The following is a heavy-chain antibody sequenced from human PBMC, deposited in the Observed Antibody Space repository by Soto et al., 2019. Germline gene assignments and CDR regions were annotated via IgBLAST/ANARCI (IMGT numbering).Heavy chain of an antibody. D-gene: IGHD1-26*01. Sequence: EVQLVESGGGLVQPGGSLKLSCAVSGFTFSGSAINWVRQASGKGLEWVGRIRSKADNYATAYAASVKGRFTISRDDSKNTAYLQMNSLQTEDTAVYYCTRLPEWDRHFDYWGQGTLVTVSS. CDR2: IRSKADNYAT. CDR1: GFTFSGSA. V-gene: IGHV3-73*01. J-gene: IGHJ4*02. CDR3: TRLPEWDRHFDY.